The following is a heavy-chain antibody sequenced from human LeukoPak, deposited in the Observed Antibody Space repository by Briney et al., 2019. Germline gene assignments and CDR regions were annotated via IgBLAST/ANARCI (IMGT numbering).Heavy chain of an antibody. Sequence: GASVKVSCKASGYTFTGYYMHWVRQAPGQGLEWMGWINPNSGGTNYAQKFQGWVTMTRDTSISTAYMELSSLRSEDTAVYYCARGVYSNNWFDPWGQGTLVTVSS. CDR2: INPNSGGT. J-gene: IGHJ5*02. CDR1: GYTFTGYY. D-gene: IGHD1-26*01. CDR3: ARGVYSNNWFDP. V-gene: IGHV1-2*04.